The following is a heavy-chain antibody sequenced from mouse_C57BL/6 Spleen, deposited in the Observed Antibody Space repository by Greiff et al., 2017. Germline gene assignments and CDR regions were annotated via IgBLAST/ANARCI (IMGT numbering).Heavy chain of an antibody. D-gene: IGHD1-1*01. Sequence: VKLQESGAELARPGASVKLSCKASGYTFTSYGISWVKQRTGQGLEWIGEIYPRSGNTYYNEKFKGKATLTADKSSSTAYMELRSLTSEDSAVYFCARAGYYYGSSSYAMDYWGQGTSVTVSS. V-gene: IGHV1-81*01. CDR3: ARAGYYYGSSSYAMDY. J-gene: IGHJ4*01. CDR1: GYTFTSYG. CDR2: IYPRSGNT.